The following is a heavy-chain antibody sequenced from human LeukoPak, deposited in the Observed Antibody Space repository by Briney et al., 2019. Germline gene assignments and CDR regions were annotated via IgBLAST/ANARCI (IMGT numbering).Heavy chain of an antibody. J-gene: IGHJ5*02. D-gene: IGHD3-10*02. CDR2: IPYDGSNK. CDR3: ARPIAVFGGFDP. V-gene: IGHV3-30-3*01. Sequence: GGSLRLSCAASGFTFSSYAMHWVRQAPGKGLEWVAVIPYDGSNKYYADSVKGRFTISRDNSKNTLYLQMNSLRAEDTAVYYCARPIAVFGGFDPWGQGTLVTVSS. CDR1: GFTFSSYA.